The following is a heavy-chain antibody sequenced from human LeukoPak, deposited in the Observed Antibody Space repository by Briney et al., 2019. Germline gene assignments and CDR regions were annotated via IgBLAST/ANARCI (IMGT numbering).Heavy chain of an antibody. J-gene: IGHJ4*02. Sequence: GGSLRLSCAASGFTFSSYLRSWARQAPGKGLEWVANIKQDGSEKYYVDSVKGRFTISRDNAKNSLYLQMNSLRAEDTAVYYCARDPLAIVGATGYWGQGTLVTVSS. CDR1: GFTFSSYL. D-gene: IGHD1-26*01. V-gene: IGHV3-7*01. CDR3: ARDPLAIVGATGY. CDR2: IKQDGSEK.